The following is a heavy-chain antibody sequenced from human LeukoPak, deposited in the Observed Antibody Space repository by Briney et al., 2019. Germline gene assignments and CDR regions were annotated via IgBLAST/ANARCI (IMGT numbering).Heavy chain of an antibody. D-gene: IGHD3-10*01. J-gene: IGHJ5*02. Sequence: SETLSLTCTVSGGPISSSSYYWGWIRQPPGKGLEWIGSIYYSGSTYYNPSLKSRVTISVDTSKNLFSLKLSSVTAADTAVYYCARRATMVRGVIIMFYWFDPWGQGTLVTVSS. CDR2: IYYSGST. V-gene: IGHV4-39*01. CDR3: ARRATMVRGVIIMFYWFDP. CDR1: GGPISSSSYY.